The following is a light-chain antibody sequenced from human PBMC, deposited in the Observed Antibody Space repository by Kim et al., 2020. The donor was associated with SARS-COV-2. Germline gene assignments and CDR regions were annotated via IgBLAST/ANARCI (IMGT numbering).Light chain of an antibody. CDR1: QGLSNY. CDR2: AVT. V-gene: IGKV1-16*02. CDR3: LQYSTYPIT. J-gene: IGKJ5*01. Sequence: DIHMTQSPSSLSASVGDRVTITCRASQGLSNYLAWFQQKPGKPPKSLIYAVTSLQSGVPSKFSGSGSGTDFTLTISSLQSEDSATYYCLQYSTYPITFGQAKRLEIK.